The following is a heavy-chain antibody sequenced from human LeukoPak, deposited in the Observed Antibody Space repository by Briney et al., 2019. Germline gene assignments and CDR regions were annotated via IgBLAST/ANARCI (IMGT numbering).Heavy chain of an antibody. D-gene: IGHD2-2*01. V-gene: IGHV4-39*07. CDR1: GGSISSSSYY. CDR2: INHSGST. CDR3: ARIGYCSSTSCPLYMDV. J-gene: IGHJ6*03. Sequence: SETLSLTCTVSGGSISSSSYYWGWIRQPPGKGLEWIGEINHSGSTNYNPSLKSRVTISVDTSKNQFSLKLSSVTAADTAVYYCARIGYCSSTSCPLYMDVWGKGTTVTVSS.